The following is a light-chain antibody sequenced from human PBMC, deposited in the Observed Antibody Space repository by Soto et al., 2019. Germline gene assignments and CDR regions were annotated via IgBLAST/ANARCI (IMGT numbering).Light chain of an antibody. Sequence: AIQMTQSPSSLSASVGDRVTITCRASQDIRTELGWYQQKPGKAPRLLIYGTFSLQSGVPSRFSGSGSGTDFTLTIISLQPDDFATYYCLQDFKYPRTFGQGTKLDIK. CDR3: LQDFKYPRT. V-gene: IGKV1-6*01. J-gene: IGKJ1*01. CDR2: GTF. CDR1: QDIRTE.